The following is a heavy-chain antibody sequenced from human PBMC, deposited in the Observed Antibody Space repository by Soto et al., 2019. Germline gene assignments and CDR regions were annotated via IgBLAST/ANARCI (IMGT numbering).Heavy chain of an antibody. D-gene: IGHD4-17*01. Sequence: QLQLQESGSGLVKPSQTLSLTCAVSGGSISSGGYSWSWIRQPPGKGLEWIGYIYHSGSTYYNPSLKSRVTISVDSSKNQFSLKLSSVTAADTAVYYCARNIHDYGDYLDYWGQGTLVTVSS. J-gene: IGHJ4*02. V-gene: IGHV4-30-2*01. CDR1: GGSISSGGYS. CDR3: ARNIHDYGDYLDY. CDR2: IYHSGST.